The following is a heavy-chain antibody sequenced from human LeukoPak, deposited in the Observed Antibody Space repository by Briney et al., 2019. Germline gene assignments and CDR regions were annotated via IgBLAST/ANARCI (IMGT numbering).Heavy chain of an antibody. J-gene: IGHJ2*01. CDR1: GYTFTGYY. CDR2: INPNSGGT. CDR3: ARDRAGIAVAVTYWYFDL. Sequence: ASVKVSCKASGYTFTGYYMHWVRQAPGQGLEWMGWINPNSGGTNYAQKFQGRVTMTRDTSISTAYMELSRLRSDDTDVYYCARDRAGIAVAVTYWYFDLWGRGTLVTVSS. V-gene: IGHV1-2*02. D-gene: IGHD6-19*01.